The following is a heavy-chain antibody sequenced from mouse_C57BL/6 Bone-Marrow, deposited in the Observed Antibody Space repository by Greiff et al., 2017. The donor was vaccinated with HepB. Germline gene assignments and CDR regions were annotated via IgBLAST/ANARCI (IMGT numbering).Heavy chain of an antibody. J-gene: IGHJ2*01. CDR1: GYTFTSYW. V-gene: IGHV1-55*01. CDR3: ARFTTVVSYFDY. CDR2: IYPGSGST. Sequence: VQLQQPGAELVKPGASVKMSCKASGYTFTSYWITWVKQRPGQGLEWIGDIYPGSGSTNYNEKFKSKATLTVDTSSSTAYMQLSSLTSEDSAVYYCARFTTVVSYFDYWGQGTTLTVSS. D-gene: IGHD1-1*01.